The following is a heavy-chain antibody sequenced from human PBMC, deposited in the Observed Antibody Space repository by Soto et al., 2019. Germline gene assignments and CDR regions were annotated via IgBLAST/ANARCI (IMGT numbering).Heavy chain of an antibody. CDR1: GFTFSSYS. CDR2: ISSSSSSTI. V-gene: IGHV3-48*02. Sequence: GGSLRLSCAASGFTFSSYSMNWVRQAPGKGLEWVSYISSSSSSTIYYADSVKGRFTISRDNAKNSLYLQMNSLRDEDTAVYYCAREGGSLNWFDPWGQGTLVTVSS. D-gene: IGHD1-26*01. J-gene: IGHJ5*02. CDR3: AREGGSLNWFDP.